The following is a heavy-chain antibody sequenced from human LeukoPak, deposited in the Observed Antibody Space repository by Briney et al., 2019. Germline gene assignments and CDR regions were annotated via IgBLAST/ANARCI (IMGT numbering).Heavy chain of an antibody. CDR3: ARVEATATAYFDY. CDR2: IYYSGSS. V-gene: IGHV4-59*08. CDR1: GGSISNYY. Sequence: SETLSLTCTVSGGSISNYYWSWIRQPPGKGLEWIGYIYYSGSSNYNPSLKSRVTISVDTSKNHFSLKLNPVTAADTAVYYCARVEATATAYFDYWGQGTLVTVSS. D-gene: IGHD5-18*01. J-gene: IGHJ4*02.